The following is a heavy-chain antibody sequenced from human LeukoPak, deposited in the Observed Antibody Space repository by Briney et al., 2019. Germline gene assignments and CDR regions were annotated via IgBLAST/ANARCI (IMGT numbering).Heavy chain of an antibody. CDR3: ARCSLTGTDAFDV. CDR2: SYRGGSA. J-gene: IGHJ3*01. D-gene: IGHD3-9*01. V-gene: IGHV3-66*02. Sequence: PGGSLRLSCAASGVPVSTYYMTWVRQAPGKGREGVSVSYRGGSANYAESVKGRFTISRDDSKNTLYLQMSSLRVEDTAVYYCARCSLTGTDAFDVWGQGTMVTVSS. CDR1: GVPVSTYY.